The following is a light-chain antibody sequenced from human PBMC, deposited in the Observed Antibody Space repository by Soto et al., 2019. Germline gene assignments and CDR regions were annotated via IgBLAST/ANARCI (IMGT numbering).Light chain of an antibody. CDR3: ATWDDSLNGVV. V-gene: IGLV1-44*01. J-gene: IGLJ2*01. Sequence: QSVLTQPPSASETPGQRVTISCSGGGSNIGSNTAHWYQRLPGTAPKLLIYSNNLRPPGVPDRFSGSKPGTSASLAISGLQSEDEADYYCATWDDSLNGVVFGGGTQLTVL. CDR1: GSNIGSNT. CDR2: SNN.